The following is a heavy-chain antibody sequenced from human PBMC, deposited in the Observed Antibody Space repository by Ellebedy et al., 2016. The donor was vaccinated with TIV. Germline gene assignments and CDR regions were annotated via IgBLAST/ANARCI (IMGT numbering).Heavy chain of an antibody. CDR2: ISSGTI. J-gene: IGHJ4*02. Sequence: GGSLRLSCAASGLTFSNYSVNWVRQAPGKGLEWVSHISSGTISYADSVKGRFAISSDNSKNTLYLQMNSLRAEDTAVYYCARTNDDSSGYLDYWGQGTLVTVSS. CDR3: ARTNDDSSGYLDY. V-gene: IGHV3-48*01. CDR1: GLTFSNYS. D-gene: IGHD3-22*01.